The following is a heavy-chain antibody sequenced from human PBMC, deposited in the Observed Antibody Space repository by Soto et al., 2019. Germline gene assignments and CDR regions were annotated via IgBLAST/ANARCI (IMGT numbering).Heavy chain of an antibody. Sequence: SQTLSLTCAISGDGVSSNSAAWNWIRQSPSRGLEWLGRTYYRSQWLNDYADSVKSRITIKPDTSKNQFSLELDSVTPEDTAVYYCATEKGYYHDSSAPFDYWGLGTLVTVYS. V-gene: IGHV6-1*01. D-gene: IGHD3-22*01. CDR2: TYYRSQWLN. CDR1: GDGVSSNSAA. CDR3: ATEKGYYHDSSAPFDY. J-gene: IGHJ4*02.